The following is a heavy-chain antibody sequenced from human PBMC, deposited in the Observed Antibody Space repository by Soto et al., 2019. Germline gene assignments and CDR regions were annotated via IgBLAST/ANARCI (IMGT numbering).Heavy chain of an antibody. V-gene: IGHV5-10-1*01. CDR1: GYNFNNYW. CDR3: ARSKPYGQDV. CDR2: IDPSDSYT. J-gene: IGHJ6*02. Sequence: GESLNISCKGSGYNFNNYWISWVRQMPGKGLEWMGRIDPSDSYTNYSPSFQGHVTISADKSISTAYLQWSSLKASDTAMYYCARSKPYGQDVSGQGTTDIVSS.